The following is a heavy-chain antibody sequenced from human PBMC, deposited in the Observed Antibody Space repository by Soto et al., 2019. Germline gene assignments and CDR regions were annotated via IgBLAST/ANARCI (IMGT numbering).Heavy chain of an antibody. CDR1: GFTFSSYA. V-gene: IGHV3-23*01. CDR3: AKEVCRGGSCYAEYFQH. CDR2: ISGSGGST. Sequence: EVQLLESGGGLVQPGGSLRLSCAASGFTFSSYAMSWVRQAPGKGLEWVSAISGSGGSTYYADSVKGRFTISRDNSKNTLYLQMNSLRAEDTAVYYCAKEVCRGGSCYAEYFQHWGQGTLVTVSS. D-gene: IGHD2-15*01. J-gene: IGHJ1*01.